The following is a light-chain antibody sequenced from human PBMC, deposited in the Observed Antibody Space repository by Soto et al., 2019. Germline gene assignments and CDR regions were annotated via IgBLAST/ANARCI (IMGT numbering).Light chain of an antibody. V-gene: IGKV1-5*01. J-gene: IGKJ1*01. CDR1: QSLSGW. CDR2: DAF. Sequence: DIQLTQTPSTLSASIGDRVTITCRASQSLSGWLAWYQQTPGKAPKLLISDAFRLESGVPSRFRGSGSGTEFSLTISSLQPGDSATFYCQQCASYPLTFGRGTKV. CDR3: QQCASYPLT.